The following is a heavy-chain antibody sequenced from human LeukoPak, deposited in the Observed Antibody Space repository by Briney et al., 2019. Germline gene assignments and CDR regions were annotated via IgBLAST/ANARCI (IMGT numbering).Heavy chain of an antibody. V-gene: IGHV3-15*01. CDR1: GFTFSNAW. CDR2: IKSKTDGGTT. J-gene: IGHJ4*02. CDR3: VTKVREGTLDY. Sequence: PGGSLRLSCAASGFTFSNAWMSRVRQAPGKGLEWVGRIKSKTDGGTTDYAAPVKGRFTISRDDSKNTLYLQMNSLKTEDTAVYYCVTKVREGTLDYWGQGTLVTVSS. D-gene: IGHD3-10*01.